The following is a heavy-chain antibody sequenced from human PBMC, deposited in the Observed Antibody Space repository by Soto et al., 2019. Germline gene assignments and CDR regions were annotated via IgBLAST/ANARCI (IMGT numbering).Heavy chain of an antibody. CDR3: ARRYRGARASFDI. CDR1: GYTFTSYA. D-gene: IGHD1-26*01. CDR2: INAGNGNT. Sequence: ASVKVSCKASGYTFTSYAMHWVRQAPGQRLEWMGWINAGNGNTKYSQKFQGRVTITRDTSASTAYMELSSLRSEDTAVYYCARRYRGARASFDIGGQGTRVPVSS. V-gene: IGHV1-3*01. J-gene: IGHJ3*02.